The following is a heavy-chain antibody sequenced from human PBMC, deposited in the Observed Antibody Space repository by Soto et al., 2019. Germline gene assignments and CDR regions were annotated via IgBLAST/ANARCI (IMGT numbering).Heavy chain of an antibody. CDR2: TYYRSKWYN. V-gene: IGHV6-1*01. CDR3: ARDIGYCSSTSCSYYYYGMDV. J-gene: IGHJ6*02. CDR1: GDSVSSNSAA. Sequence: SQTLLLTCAISGDSVSSNSAAWNWIRQSPSRGLEWLGRTYYRSKWYNDYAVSVKSRITINPDTSKNQFSLQLNSVTPEDTAVYYCARDIGYCSSTSCSYYYYGMDVWGQGTTVTVSS. D-gene: IGHD2-2*01.